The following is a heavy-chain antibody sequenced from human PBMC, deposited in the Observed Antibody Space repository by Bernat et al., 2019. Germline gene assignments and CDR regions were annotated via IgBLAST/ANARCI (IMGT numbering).Heavy chain of an antibody. J-gene: IGHJ4*02. CDR1: GFTFSAFS. CDR3: ARGSNGIAAAVDY. Sequence: VQLVESGGDLVQPGGSLRLSCATSGFTFSAFSMNWVRQAPGKGLAWVSYISSSGNTIYYADSVQGRFTISRDNAKNSLYLQMNSLRDEDTAVYYCARGSNGIAAAVDYWGQGTLVTVSS. V-gene: IGHV3-48*02. CDR2: ISSSGNTI. D-gene: IGHD6-13*01.